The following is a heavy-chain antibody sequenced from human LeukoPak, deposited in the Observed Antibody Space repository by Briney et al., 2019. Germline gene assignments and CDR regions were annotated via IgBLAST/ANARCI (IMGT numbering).Heavy chain of an antibody. D-gene: IGHD3-9*01. CDR3: ARGLVLRYFDWLLSDLDY. CDR2: ISSDGSNQ. Sequence: GGSLRLSCAASGFTFSSYSMNWVRQAPGKGLEWVAVISSDGSNQYYADSVRGRFTISRDNSKNTLYLEMNSLRAEDTAVYYCARGLVLRYFDWLLSDLDYWGQGTLVTVSS. CDR1: GFTFSSYS. J-gene: IGHJ4*02. V-gene: IGHV3-30*03.